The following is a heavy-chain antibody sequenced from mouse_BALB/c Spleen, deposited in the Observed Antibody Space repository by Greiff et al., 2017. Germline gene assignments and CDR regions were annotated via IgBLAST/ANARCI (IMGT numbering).Heavy chain of an antibody. CDR2: IYPGNSDT. J-gene: IGHJ4*01. CDR1: GYTFTSYW. Sequence: EVQLQQSGTVLARPGASVKMSCKASGYTFTSYWMHWVKQRPGQGLEWIGAIYPGNSDTSYNQKFKGKAKLTAVTATSTAYMELSSLTNEDSAVYYFTRSGYGNYVDAMDYWGQGTSVTVSS. V-gene: IGHV1-5*01. CDR3: TRSGYGNYVDAMDY. D-gene: IGHD2-1*01.